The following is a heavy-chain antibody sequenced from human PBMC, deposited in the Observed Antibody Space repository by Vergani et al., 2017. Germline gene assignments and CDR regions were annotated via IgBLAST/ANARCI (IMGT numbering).Heavy chain of an antibody. V-gene: IGHV3-66*01. CDR1: GFTVSSNY. CDR2: IYSGGST. D-gene: IGHD3-9*01. J-gene: IGHJ4*02. Sequence: EVQLVESGGGLVQPGGSLRLSCAASGFTVSSNYMSWVRQAPGKGLEWVSVIYSGGSTYYADSVKGRFTISRDNSKNTLYLQMNSLSAEYTAVYYCAREEYDILTGYYSGSFDYWGQGMLVTGSS. CDR3: AREEYDILTGYYSGSFDY.